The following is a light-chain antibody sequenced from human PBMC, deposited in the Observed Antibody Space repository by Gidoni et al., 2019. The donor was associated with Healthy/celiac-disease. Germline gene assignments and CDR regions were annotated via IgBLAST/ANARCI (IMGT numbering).Light chain of an antibody. CDR2: DAS. Sequence: EIVLTQSPATLSLSPGERATLSCRASQSVSSYLAWYQQKPGQAPTLLSYDASNRATGIPARFSGSGSGTDFTLTISSLEPEDFAVYYCQQRSNWSPLTFGGGTKVEIK. CDR1: QSVSSY. V-gene: IGKV3-11*01. J-gene: IGKJ4*01. CDR3: QQRSNWSPLT.